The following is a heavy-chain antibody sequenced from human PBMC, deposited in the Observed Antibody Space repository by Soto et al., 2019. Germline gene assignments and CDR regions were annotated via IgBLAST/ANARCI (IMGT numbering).Heavy chain of an antibody. J-gene: IGHJ4*02. V-gene: IGHV3-21*01. CDR1: GFTFTRYS. Sequence: GGSLRLSCAASGFTFTRYSMNWVRQAPGKGLEWVSSISSTTNYIYYGDSMKGRFTISRDNAKKSLYLGMNSLRAEDTAVYYGARESEDLTSNFDYWDQGTRGTVAS. CDR3: ARESEDLTSNFDY. CDR2: ISSTTNYI. D-gene: IGHD2-15*01.